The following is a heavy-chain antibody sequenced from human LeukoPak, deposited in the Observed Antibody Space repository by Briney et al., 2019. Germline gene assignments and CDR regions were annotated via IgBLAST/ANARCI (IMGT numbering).Heavy chain of an antibody. CDR1: GASVSSYY. CDR2: IYHSGST. J-gene: IGHJ4*02. V-gene: IGHV4-38-2*02. Sequence: SETLSLTCTVSGASVSSYYWGWIRQPPGKGLEWIGSIYHSGSTYYNPSLKSRVTISVDTSKNQFSLKLSSVTAADTAVYYCARDHIAVAGFDYWGQGTLVTVSS. D-gene: IGHD6-19*01. CDR3: ARDHIAVAGFDY.